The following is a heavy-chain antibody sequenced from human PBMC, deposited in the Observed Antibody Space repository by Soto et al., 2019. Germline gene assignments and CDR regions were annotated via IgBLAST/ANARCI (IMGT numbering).Heavy chain of an antibody. D-gene: IGHD6-6*01. CDR1: GFTFSSYA. Sequence: GGSLRLSCAASGFTFSSYAMSWVRQAPGKGLEWVSAISGSGGSTYYADSVKGRFTISRDNSKNTLYLQMNSLRAEDTAVYYCAKVRSPYPSAAARRPSYYYYGMDVWGQGTTVTVSS. CDR3: AKVRSPYPSAAARRPSYYYYGMDV. CDR2: ISGSGGST. J-gene: IGHJ6*02. V-gene: IGHV3-23*01.